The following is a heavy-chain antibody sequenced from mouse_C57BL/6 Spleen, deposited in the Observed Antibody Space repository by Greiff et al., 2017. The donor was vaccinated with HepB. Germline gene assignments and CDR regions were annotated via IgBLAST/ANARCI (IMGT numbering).Heavy chain of an antibody. CDR2: INPSNGGT. CDR1: GYTFTSYW. D-gene: IGHD1-1*01. J-gene: IGHJ2*01. V-gene: IGHV1-53*01. CDR3: ARELTTVVAPIGY. Sequence: VQLQQPGTELVKPGASVKLSCKASGYTFTSYWMHWVKQRPGQGLEWIGNINPSNGGTNYNEKFKSKATLTVDKSSSTAYMQLSSLTSEDSAVYYCARELTTVVAPIGYWGQGTTLTVSS.